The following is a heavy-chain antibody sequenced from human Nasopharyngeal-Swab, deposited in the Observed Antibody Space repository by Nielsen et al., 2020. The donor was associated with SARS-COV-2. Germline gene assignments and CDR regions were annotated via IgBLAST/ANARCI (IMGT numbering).Heavy chain of an antibody. CDR3: ARTVYSGSYYQNDAFDI. CDR1: GDSFTSYW. V-gene: IGHV5-51*01. D-gene: IGHD1-26*01. CDR2: IYPGDSDT. J-gene: IGHJ3*02. Sequence: KVSCKGSGDSFTSYWIGWVRQMPGKGLEWMGIIYPGDSDTRYSPSFQGQVTISADKSISTAYLQWSSLKASDTAMYYCARTVYSGSYYQNDAFDIWGQGTMVTVSS.